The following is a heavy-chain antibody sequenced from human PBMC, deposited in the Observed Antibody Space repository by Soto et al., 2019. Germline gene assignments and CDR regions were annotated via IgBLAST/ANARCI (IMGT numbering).Heavy chain of an antibody. CDR1: GFTFSTYA. CDR2: IVSSGSDT. Sequence: PGGSLRLSCAASGFTFSTYAMNWVRQAPGKGLEWVSLIVSSGSDTYYADSVKGRFTISRDNSKNTLYLQMNSLRADDTAVYYCEKAEGSSYGTEYSQHWGQGPLVTVCS. J-gene: IGHJ1*01. CDR3: EKAEGSSYGTEYSQH. D-gene: IGHD1-1*01. V-gene: IGHV3-23*01.